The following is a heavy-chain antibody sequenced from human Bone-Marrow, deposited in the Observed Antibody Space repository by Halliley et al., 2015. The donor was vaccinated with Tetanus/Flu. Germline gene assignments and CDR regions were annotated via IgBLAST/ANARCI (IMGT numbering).Heavy chain of an antibody. CDR3: ARTYYYDNSATYNDGLDI. J-gene: IGHJ3*02. Sequence: AASGFTFSTYGMHWVRQAPGEGLEWVAVIWYDGSNQYYTDSVKGRFTISRDNSKNTLYLQMNSLRAEDTAVYYCARTYYYDNSATYNDGLDIWGQGTMVTVSS. V-gene: IGHV3-33*01. CDR1: GFTFSTYG. CDR2: IWYDGSNQ. D-gene: IGHD3-22*01.